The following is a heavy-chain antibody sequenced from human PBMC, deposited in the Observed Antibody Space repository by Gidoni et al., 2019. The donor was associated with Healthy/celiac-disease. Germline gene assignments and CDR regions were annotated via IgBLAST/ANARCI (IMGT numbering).Heavy chain of an antibody. D-gene: IGHD1-26*01. V-gene: IGHV4-38-2*02. CDR2: IYHSGST. J-gene: IGHJ6*02. CDR3: ARETWELPDYYYYGMDV. Sequence: QVQLQESGPGLVKPSETLSLTCAVSVYSISSGYYWGWIRQPPGKGLEWIGSIYHSGSTYYNPSLKSRVTISVDTSKNQFSLKLSSVTAADTAVYYCARETWELPDYYYYGMDVWGQGTTVTVSS. CDR1: VYSISSGYY.